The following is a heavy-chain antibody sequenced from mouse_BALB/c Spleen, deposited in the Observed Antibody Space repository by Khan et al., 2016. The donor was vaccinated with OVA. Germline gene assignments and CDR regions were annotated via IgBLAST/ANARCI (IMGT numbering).Heavy chain of an antibody. V-gene: IGHV3-8*02. CDR3: ARSDDSCAMDY. J-gene: IGHJ4*01. CDR2: VTYSGNT. CDR1: GDSITSGF. D-gene: IGHD2-12*01. Sequence: EVELVESGPSLVKPSQTLSLTCSVTGDSITSGFWNWIRKFPGNKFEYMGYVTYSGNTYYNPSLKSRISITRDTSKSQYYLQLNSVTTEDTATYFCARSDDSCAMDYWGQGTSVTVSS.